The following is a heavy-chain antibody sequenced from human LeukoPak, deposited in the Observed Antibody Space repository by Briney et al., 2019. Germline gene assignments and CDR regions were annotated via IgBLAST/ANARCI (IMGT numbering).Heavy chain of an antibody. V-gene: IGHV4-59*01. D-gene: IGHD4-17*01. CDR2: IYYSGST. Sequence: SETLSLTCSVSDGSINSYYWNWIRRPPGKGLEWIGYIYYSGSTNYNPSLKSRVTISVDTSKNQFSLKLSSVTAADTAVYYCARSYGDYFDYWGQGTLVTVSS. CDR1: DGSINSYY. CDR3: ARSYGDYFDY. J-gene: IGHJ4*02.